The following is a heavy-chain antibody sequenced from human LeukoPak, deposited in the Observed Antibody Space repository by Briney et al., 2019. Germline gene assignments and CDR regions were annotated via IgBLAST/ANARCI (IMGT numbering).Heavy chain of an antibody. CDR2: ISGSGGST. CDR3: AKKNAGYYDSSGYRYDY. V-gene: IGHV3-23*01. Sequence: GGSLRLSCAASGFTFSSYAMSWVRQAPGKGLECGSAISGSGGSTYYADSVKGRFTISRDNSKNTLYLQMNSLRAEDTAVYYCAKKNAGYYDSSGYRYDYWGQGTLVTVSS. J-gene: IGHJ4*02. CDR1: GFTFSSYA. D-gene: IGHD3-22*01.